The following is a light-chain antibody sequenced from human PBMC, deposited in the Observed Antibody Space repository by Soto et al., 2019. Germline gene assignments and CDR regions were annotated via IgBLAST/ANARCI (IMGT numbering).Light chain of an antibody. J-gene: IGKJ5*01. CDR2: SAS. Sequence: DIQTTQSPSSVSASVGDRVTITCRASQGISNCLAWYQQKPGKAPQLLIYSASTIQSGVPSRFSGSGSGTDFTLTISSLQTEDFATYYCQQCNRFPITFGQGTDWRL. V-gene: IGKV1-12*01. CDR1: QGISNC. CDR3: QQCNRFPIT.